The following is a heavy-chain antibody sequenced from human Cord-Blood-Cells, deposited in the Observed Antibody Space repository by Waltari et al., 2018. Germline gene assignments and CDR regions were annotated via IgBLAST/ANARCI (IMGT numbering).Heavy chain of an antibody. D-gene: IGHD6-19*01. Sequence: QVQLQQWGAGLLKPSETLSLTCAVYGGSFSGYYWSWIRQPPGKGLEWIGEINPSGSTNYHPSLKSRVTISVATPKHQFSLKLSSVTAADTAVYYGARGIAVAGDAFDIWGQGTMVTVSS. V-gene: IGHV4-34*01. J-gene: IGHJ3*02. CDR2: INPSGST. CDR3: ARGIAVAGDAFDI. CDR1: GGSFSGYY.